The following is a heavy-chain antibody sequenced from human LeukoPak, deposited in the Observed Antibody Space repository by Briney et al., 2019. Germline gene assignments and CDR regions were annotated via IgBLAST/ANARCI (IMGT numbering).Heavy chain of an antibody. CDR2: FDAEDGET. Sequence: ASVKVSCKVSGYTLTELSMHWVRQAPEKGFEWMGGFDAEDGETIYAQKFQGRVTMTEDTSTDTAYMELSSLRSEDTAVYYCATLDQYYFDYRGQGTLVTVSS. D-gene: IGHD2-2*01. V-gene: IGHV1-24*01. CDR1: GYTLTELS. J-gene: IGHJ4*02. CDR3: ATLDQYYFDY.